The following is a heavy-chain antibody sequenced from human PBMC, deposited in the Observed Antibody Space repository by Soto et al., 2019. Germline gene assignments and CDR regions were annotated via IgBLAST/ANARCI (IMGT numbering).Heavy chain of an antibody. CDR1: GYSFTSLD. J-gene: IGHJ4*02. V-gene: IGHV1-8*01. CDR2: MQPSTGRT. D-gene: IGHD1-26*01. Sequence: WASVKVSCKASGYSFTSLDINWVRQTAGQGLEWMGWMQPSTGRTGYAQKFQGRVTMTRDTSINTAYMELTTLTSDDTAFYYCARGVSAGVDYWGQGTLVTGSS. CDR3: ARGVSAGVDY.